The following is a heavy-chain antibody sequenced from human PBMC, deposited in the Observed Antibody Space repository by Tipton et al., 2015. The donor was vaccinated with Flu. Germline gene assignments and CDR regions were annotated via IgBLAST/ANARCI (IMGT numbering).Heavy chain of an antibody. D-gene: IGHD3-10*01. CDR1: GYTFSSYG. CDR2: ISPYTGST. CDR3: AGHLRGFGEGGMDG. V-gene: IGHV1-18*01. Sequence: QMQLVQSGAEVKKPGASVKVSCKASGYTFSSYGISWVRQAPGQGLEWMGWISPYTGSTNYAQNLQGRVTMTTDTSTSTAYMELRSLRSDDTAVYYCAGHLRGFGEGGMDGWGQGTTVTVSS. J-gene: IGHJ6*02.